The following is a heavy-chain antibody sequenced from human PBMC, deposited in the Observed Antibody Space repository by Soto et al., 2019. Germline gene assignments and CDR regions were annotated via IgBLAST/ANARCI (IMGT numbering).Heavy chain of an antibody. Sequence: ASVKVSCKVSGYTLTELSMHWVRQPPGKGLEWTGGFDPEDGETIYAQKFQGRVTMTEDTSTDTAYMELSSLRSEDTAVYYCATDRRAGIAAAGGVDYCGQGTLVTVSS. CDR2: FDPEDGET. V-gene: IGHV1-24*01. J-gene: IGHJ4*02. D-gene: IGHD6-13*01. CDR3: ATDRRAGIAAAGGVDY. CDR1: GYTLTELS.